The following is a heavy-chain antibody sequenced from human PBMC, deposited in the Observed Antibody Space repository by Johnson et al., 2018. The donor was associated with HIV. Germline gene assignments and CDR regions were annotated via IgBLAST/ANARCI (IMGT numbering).Heavy chain of an antibody. Sequence: VQLVESGGGLNQPGGSLRLSCEASGFTVSGNYMSWVRQAPGQGLEWVSVLYSGDTTSYAAPVMGGLPNPRDNSKNTLYLQMNSLRAEDTAVYYCARGDREIWFGGVIAPGAFDIWGQGTMVTVSS. CDR3: ARGDREIWFGGVIAPGAFDI. J-gene: IGHJ3*02. V-gene: IGHV3-66*03. D-gene: IGHD3-16*02. CDR1: GFTVSGNY. CDR2: LYSGDTT.